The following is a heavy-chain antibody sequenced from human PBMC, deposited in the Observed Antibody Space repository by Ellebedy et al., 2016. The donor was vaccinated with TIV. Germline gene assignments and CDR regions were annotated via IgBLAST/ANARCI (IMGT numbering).Heavy chain of an antibody. D-gene: IGHD2-21*02. CDR1: GGSFSGYY. Sequence: SETLSLXCAVYGGSFSGYYWSWIRQPPGKGLEWIGEINHSGSTNYNPPLKSRVTISVDTSKNQFSLKLSSVTAADTAVYYCARGTEGDWFNPWGQGTLVTVSS. J-gene: IGHJ5*02. V-gene: IGHV4-34*01. CDR2: INHSGST. CDR3: ARGTEGDWFNP.